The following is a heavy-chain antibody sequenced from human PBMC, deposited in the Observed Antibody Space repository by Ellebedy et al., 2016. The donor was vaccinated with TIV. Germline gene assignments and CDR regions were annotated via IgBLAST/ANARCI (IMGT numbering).Heavy chain of an antibody. J-gene: IGHJ5*02. V-gene: IGHV1-18*01. D-gene: IGHD3-22*01. CDR2: ISAYNGNT. CDR3: ASVDRGNWFDP. Sequence: ASVKVSXXASGYTFTSYGISWVRQAPGQGLEWMGWISAYNGNTNYAQKLQGRVTMTTDTSTSTAYMELRSLRSDDTAVYYCASVDRGNWFDPWGQGTLVTVSS. CDR1: GYTFTSYG.